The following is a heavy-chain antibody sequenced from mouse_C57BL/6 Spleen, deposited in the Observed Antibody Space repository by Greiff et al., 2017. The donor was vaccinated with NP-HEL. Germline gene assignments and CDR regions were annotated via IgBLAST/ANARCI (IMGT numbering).Heavy chain of an antibody. D-gene: IGHD2-3*01. J-gene: IGHJ3*01. CDR1: GYTFTSYW. CDR3: AREADGYLFAY. CDR2: IDPSDSYT. Sequence: QVQLQQPGAELVKPGASVKLSCKASGYTFTSYWMQWVKQRPGQGLEWIGEIDPSDSYTNYNQKFKGKATLTVDTSSSTAYMQLSSLTSEDSAVYYCAREADGYLFAYWGQGTLVTVSA. V-gene: IGHV1-50*01.